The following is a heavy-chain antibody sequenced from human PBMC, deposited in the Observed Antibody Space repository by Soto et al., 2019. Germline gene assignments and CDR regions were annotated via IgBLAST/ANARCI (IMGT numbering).Heavy chain of an antibody. Sequence: GGSLRLSCAASGFTFSSYAMSWVRQAPGKGLEWVSAISGSGGSTYYAGSVKGRFTISRDNSKNTPFLQMTSLRAEETAVYYCAKLIDNYYDSSGYYILSQDDAFDIWGQGTMVTVSS. V-gene: IGHV3-23*01. CDR3: AKLIDNYYDSSGYYILSQDDAFDI. CDR2: ISGSGGST. CDR1: GFTFSSYA. D-gene: IGHD3-22*01. J-gene: IGHJ3*02.